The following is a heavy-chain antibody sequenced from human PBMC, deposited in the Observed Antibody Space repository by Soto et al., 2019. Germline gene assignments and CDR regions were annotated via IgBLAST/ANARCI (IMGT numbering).Heavy chain of an antibody. CDR1: GYTFTSYD. J-gene: IGHJ4*02. Sequence: ASVKVSCKASGYTFTSYDINWLRQATGQGLEWMGWMNPNSGNTGYAQKFQGRVTMTRNTSISTAYMELSSLRSEDTAVYYCARGTHNYDYIWGSYRRTFDYWGQGTLVTVSS. CDR3: ARGTHNYDYIWGSYRRTFDY. D-gene: IGHD3-16*02. CDR2: MNPNSGNT. V-gene: IGHV1-8*01.